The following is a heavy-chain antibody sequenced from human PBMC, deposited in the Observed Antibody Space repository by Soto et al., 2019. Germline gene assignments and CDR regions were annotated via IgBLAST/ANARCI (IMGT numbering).Heavy chain of an antibody. V-gene: IGHV4-34*01. Sequence: SETLSLTCAVYGGSFSGYYCSWIRQPPGKGLEWIGEINHSGSNNYNPSLKSRVTILVDTSKNQVSLKLSSVTAADTAVYYCARDRWVAVAVHRPYYFDYWGQGTLVTVSS. D-gene: IGHD6-19*01. CDR1: GGSFSGYY. CDR3: ARDRWVAVAVHRPYYFDY. CDR2: INHSGSN. J-gene: IGHJ4*02.